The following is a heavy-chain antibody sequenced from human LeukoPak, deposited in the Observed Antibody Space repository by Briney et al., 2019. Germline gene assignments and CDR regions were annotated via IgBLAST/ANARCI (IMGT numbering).Heavy chain of an antibody. CDR3: ARRTGYNFYYMDV. J-gene: IGHJ6*03. CDR1: GYIFTQYG. D-gene: IGHD3/OR15-3a*01. V-gene: IGHV1-18*01. CDR2: ISTYNGNA. Sequence: ASVKVSCKASGYIFTQYGISWVRQAPGQGLEWMAWISTYNGNANYAQKFQGRVTMTTDTSTSTAYMELRSPSSDDTAVYYCARRTGYNFYYMDVWGQGTTVIVSS.